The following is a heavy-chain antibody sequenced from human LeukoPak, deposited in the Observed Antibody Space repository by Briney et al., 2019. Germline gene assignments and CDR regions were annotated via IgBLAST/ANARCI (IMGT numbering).Heavy chain of an antibody. J-gene: IGHJ2*01. CDR2: IYYSGST. CDR3: ARGGQWLEEGDLWYFDL. V-gene: IGHV4-59*01. CDR1: GGSISSYY. Sequence: PSETLSLTCTVSGGSISSYYWSWIRQPPGKGLEWIGYIYYSGSTNYNPSLKSRVTISVDTSKNQFSLKLSSVTAADTAVYYCARGGQWLEEGDLWYFDLWGRGTLVTVSS. D-gene: IGHD6-19*01.